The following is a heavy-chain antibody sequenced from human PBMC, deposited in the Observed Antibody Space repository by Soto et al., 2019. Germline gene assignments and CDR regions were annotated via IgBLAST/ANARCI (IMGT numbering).Heavy chain of an antibody. Sequence: PGGSLRLSCAASGFAFSNYAMNWVRQAPGKGLEWVSFISGSGGSTYYADSVKGRFTISRDNSKNTLFLQMNSPRADDTSVYYCARQPSAMAPYFDTWGQGTLATVSS. J-gene: IGHJ4*02. CDR1: GFAFSNYA. CDR2: ISGSGGST. V-gene: IGHV3-23*01. CDR3: ARQPSAMAPYFDT. D-gene: IGHD5-18*01.